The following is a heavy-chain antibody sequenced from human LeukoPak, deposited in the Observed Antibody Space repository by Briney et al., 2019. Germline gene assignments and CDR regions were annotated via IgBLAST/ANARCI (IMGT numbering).Heavy chain of an antibody. CDR2: TVSEIDGGTT. CDR3: TTDEDWNYARKDV. Sequence: GGSLRLSCAASGFTFYYAWMSWVRQVPGKGLEWVGQTVSEIDGGTTDYAAPVKGRFTISRDDSKSTLYLQMNSLKIEDTAVYYCTTDEDWNYARKDVWGQGATVIVSS. J-gene: IGHJ6*02. D-gene: IGHD1-7*01. V-gene: IGHV3-15*04. CDR1: GFTFYYAW.